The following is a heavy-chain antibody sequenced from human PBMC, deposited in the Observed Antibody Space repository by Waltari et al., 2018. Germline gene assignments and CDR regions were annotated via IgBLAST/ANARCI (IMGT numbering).Heavy chain of an antibody. CDR3: SRGAGRGG. Sequence: EIQLVESGGGLVKPGGSLRLSCAASGFSFRDYTMNWIRPSPGKGLGVVSSLSGTRGYIYYADSVKGRFTVSRDNAQNSLFLQMNSLRREDTGVYYCSRGAGRGGWGPGTLVVVSS. CDR1: GFSFRDYT. D-gene: IGHD6-19*01. J-gene: IGHJ4*02. CDR2: LSGTRGYI. V-gene: IGHV3-21*02.